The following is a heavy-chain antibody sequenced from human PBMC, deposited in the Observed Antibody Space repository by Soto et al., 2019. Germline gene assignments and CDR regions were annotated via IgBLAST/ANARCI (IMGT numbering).Heavy chain of an antibody. J-gene: IGHJ4*02. Sequence: NPGGSLRLSCAASGFIFSDYYMSWIRQAPGKGLEWVSHISSSSSYTNYADSVEGRFTISRDNAKKSLHLQMNSLRAEDTAVYFCAKAKGSWYEVYFDYWGQGTLVTVSS. CDR2: ISSSSSYT. V-gene: IGHV3-11*06. CDR3: AKAKGSWYEVYFDY. CDR1: GFIFSDYY. D-gene: IGHD6-13*01.